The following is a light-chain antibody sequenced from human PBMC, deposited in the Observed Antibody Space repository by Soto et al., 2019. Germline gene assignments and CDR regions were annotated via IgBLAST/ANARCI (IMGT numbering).Light chain of an antibody. CDR1: QSVNTY. V-gene: IGKV1-39*01. J-gene: IGKJ1*01. CDR3: QQGYSNPWT. Sequence: DRVTITCRASQSVNTYLHWYQQKAGQAPKLLIYAASNLQSGVPSRFSGRGSGTDFTLTVESLQPEDFATYYCQQGYSNPWTFGQGTKVDIK. CDR2: AAS.